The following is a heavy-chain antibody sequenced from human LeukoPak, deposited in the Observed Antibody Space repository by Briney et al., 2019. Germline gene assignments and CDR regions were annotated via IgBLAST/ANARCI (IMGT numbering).Heavy chain of an antibody. CDR2: ISSSSSYI. J-gene: IGHJ4*02. CDR3: ATSYDFWSGYHAFDY. D-gene: IGHD3-3*01. Sequence: PGGSLRLSCAASGFTFSSHWMHWVRQAPGKGLEWVSSISSSSSYIYYADSVKGRFTISRDNAKNSLYLQMNSLRAEDTAVYYCATSYDFWSGYHAFDYWGQGTLVTVSS. CDR1: GFTFSSHW. V-gene: IGHV3-21*01.